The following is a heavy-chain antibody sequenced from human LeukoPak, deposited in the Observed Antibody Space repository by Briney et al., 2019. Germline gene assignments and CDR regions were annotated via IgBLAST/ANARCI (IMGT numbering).Heavy chain of an antibody. Sequence: ASVKVSCKASGYTFTGYYMHWVRQAPGQGLEWMGWINPNSGGTNYAQKFQGRVTMTRDTSISTAYMELSRLRSDDTAVYYCATDIYCGGDCLDDYWGQGTLVTVSS. CDR1: GYTFTGYY. D-gene: IGHD2-21*02. CDR3: ATDIYCGGDCLDDY. CDR2: INPNSGGT. V-gene: IGHV1-2*02. J-gene: IGHJ4*02.